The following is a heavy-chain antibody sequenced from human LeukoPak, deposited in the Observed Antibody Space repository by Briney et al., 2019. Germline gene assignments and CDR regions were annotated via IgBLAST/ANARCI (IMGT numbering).Heavy chain of an antibody. D-gene: IGHD2-15*01. V-gene: IGHV3-7*01. Sequence: GGSLRLSCAASGFTFSSYWMSWVRQAPGKGLEWVANIKKDGSEKYYVDSVKGRFTISRDNAKNSLYLEMNSLRAEDTAMYYCVRILDASGGGSRYRWFDPWGQGTLVTVSS. CDR3: VRILDASGGGSRYRWFDP. CDR2: IKKDGSEK. J-gene: IGHJ5*02. CDR1: GFTFSSYW.